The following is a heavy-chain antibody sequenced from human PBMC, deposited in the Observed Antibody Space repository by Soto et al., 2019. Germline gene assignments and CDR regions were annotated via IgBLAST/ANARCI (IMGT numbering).Heavy chain of an antibody. Sequence: QVQLVQSGAEVKKPGASVKVSCKASGYTFTSYDINWVRQATGQGLEWMGWLNPNRGNTGYAQKFQGRVTMTGNHSISQADMEMSSLRSEDTAVFYCASLPIAAARVGWFDPWGQGTLVTVSS. D-gene: IGHD6-13*01. V-gene: IGHV1-8*01. CDR3: ASLPIAAARVGWFDP. CDR1: GYTFTSYD. CDR2: LNPNRGNT. J-gene: IGHJ5*02.